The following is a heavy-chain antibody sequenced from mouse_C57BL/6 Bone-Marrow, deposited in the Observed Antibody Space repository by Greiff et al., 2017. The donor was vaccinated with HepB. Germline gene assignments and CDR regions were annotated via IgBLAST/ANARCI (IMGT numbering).Heavy chain of an antibody. J-gene: IGHJ3*01. CDR2: IYPGSGST. V-gene: IGHV1-55*01. CDR1: GYTFTSYW. CDR3: ARRVDYGSSPSWFAY. D-gene: IGHD1-1*01. Sequence: VQLQQPGAELVKPGASVKMSCKASGYTFTSYWITWVKQRPGQGLEWIGDIYPGSGSTNYNEKFKSKATLTVDTSSSTAYMQLSSLTSEDSAVYYCARRVDYGSSPSWFAYWGQGTLATVSA.